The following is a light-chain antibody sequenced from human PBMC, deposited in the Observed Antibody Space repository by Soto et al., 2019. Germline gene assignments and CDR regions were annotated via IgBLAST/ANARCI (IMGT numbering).Light chain of an antibody. Sequence: EIVLTQFPGTLSLSPGERAPPSCRARQSVSSSYLAWYQQKHGQTPRLLIYGASSRATGIPDRFSGSGSGTDFTLTISRLEPEDFAVYYCQQYGSSSLTFGGGTKVDIQ. J-gene: IGKJ4*01. V-gene: IGKV3-20*01. CDR1: QSVSSSY. CDR3: QQYGSSSLT. CDR2: GAS.